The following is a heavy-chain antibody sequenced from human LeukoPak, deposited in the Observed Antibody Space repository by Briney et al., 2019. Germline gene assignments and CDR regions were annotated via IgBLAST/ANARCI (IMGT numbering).Heavy chain of an antibody. CDR2: IYYSGST. Sequence: PSETLSLTCTVSGGSISSYYWSWIRQPPGKGLEWIGYIYYSGSTNYNPSLRSRVTISVDTSKNQFSLKLSSVTAADTAVYYCARLEGGGDYFDYWGQGTLVTVSS. D-gene: IGHD3-10*01. CDR1: GGSISSYY. V-gene: IGHV4-59*08. CDR3: ARLEGGGDYFDY. J-gene: IGHJ4*02.